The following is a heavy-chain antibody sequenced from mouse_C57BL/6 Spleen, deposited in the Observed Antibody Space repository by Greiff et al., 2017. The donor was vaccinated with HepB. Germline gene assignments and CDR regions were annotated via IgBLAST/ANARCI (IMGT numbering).Heavy chain of an antibody. V-gene: IGHV1-63*01. J-gene: IGHJ4*01. CDR2: IYPGGGYT. CDR1: GYTFTNYW. D-gene: IGHD1-1*01. CDR3: ARSITTEGAMDY. Sequence: QVQLKQSGAELVRPGTSVKMSCKASGYTFTNYWIGWAKQRPGHGLEWIGDIYPGGGYTNYNEKFKGKATLTADKSSSTAYMQFSSLTSEDSAIYYCARSITTEGAMDYWGQGTSVTVSS.